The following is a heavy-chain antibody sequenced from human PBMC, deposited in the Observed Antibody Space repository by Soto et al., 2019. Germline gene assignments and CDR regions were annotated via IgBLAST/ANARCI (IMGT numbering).Heavy chain of an antibody. J-gene: IGHJ4*02. V-gene: IGHV3-21*01. CDR2: ITGNSDHI. CDR3: ARGLVPAAFDY. CDR1: GFPFSTYS. Sequence: GGSLRLSCAASGFPFSTYSMNWVRQAPGKGLEWVSSITGNSDHIHYADSVQGRFTFSRDNAKNSLYLQMNSLRAEDTAVYFCARGLVPAAFDYWGQGTLVTVSS. D-gene: IGHD2-2*01.